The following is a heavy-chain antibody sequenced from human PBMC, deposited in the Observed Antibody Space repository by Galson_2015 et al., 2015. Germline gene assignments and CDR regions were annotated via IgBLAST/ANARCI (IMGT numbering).Heavy chain of an antibody. CDR3: ARVWIQVRVGFGHWYGMDV. D-gene: IGHD5-18*01. Sequence: SLRVSCAASGFTFSSYGMNWVRQAPGQGLEWVSSISSSSSYISYADSVKGRFTISRDNAKNSLYLQMSSLRAEDTAVYYCARVWIQVRVGFGHWYGMDVWGQGTTVTVSS. CDR1: GFTFSSYG. J-gene: IGHJ6*02. CDR2: ISSSSSYI. V-gene: IGHV3-21*01.